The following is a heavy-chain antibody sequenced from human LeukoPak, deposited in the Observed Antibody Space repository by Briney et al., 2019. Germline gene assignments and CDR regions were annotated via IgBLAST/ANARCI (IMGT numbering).Heavy chain of an antibody. V-gene: IGHV4-30-2*01. CDR2: ISHSGST. Sequence: SETLSLTCAVSGGSDSSGGYSWSWIRQPPGKGLEWIGYISHSGSTYYKPSLKSRVTISVDRSKNQFSLKLSSVTAADTAVYYCARGLGIRHQFDYWGQGTLVTVSS. J-gene: IGHJ4*02. CDR3: ARGLGIRHQFDY. CDR1: GGSDSSGGYS. D-gene: IGHD7-27*01.